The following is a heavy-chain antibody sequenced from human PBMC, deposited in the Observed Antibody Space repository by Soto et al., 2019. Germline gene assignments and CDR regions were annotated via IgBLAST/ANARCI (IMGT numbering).Heavy chain of an antibody. V-gene: IGHV3-23*01. CDR2: ISDSGGST. J-gene: IGHJ4*02. Sequence: EVQLLESGGGLLQPGGSLRLSCAASGFTFSSYAMNWVRQAPGKGLEWVSTISDSGGSTYYADSVKGRFTISRDNSKNTLYLQMSSLRAEDTAVYYCAKRSNTPAAMKSPFDYWGQGTLVTVSS. CDR3: AKRSNTPAAMKSPFDY. D-gene: IGHD2-2*01. CDR1: GFTFSSYA.